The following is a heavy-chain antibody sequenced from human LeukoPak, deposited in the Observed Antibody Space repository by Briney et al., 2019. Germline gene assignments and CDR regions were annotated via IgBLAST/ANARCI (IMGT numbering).Heavy chain of an antibody. Sequence: KVSCKGSGYSFNTYWIAWVRQMPGKGLEWMGLIFPDDSDTRYSPSFQGQVTMSADKSISTVYLQWSSLEISDTAIYYCARADSKSLSATWDKWLDPWGPGTLLIVSS. J-gene: IGHJ5*01. CDR2: IFPDDSDT. CDR1: GYSFNTYW. D-gene: IGHD1-1*01. CDR3: ARADSKSLSATWDKWLDP. V-gene: IGHV5-51*01.